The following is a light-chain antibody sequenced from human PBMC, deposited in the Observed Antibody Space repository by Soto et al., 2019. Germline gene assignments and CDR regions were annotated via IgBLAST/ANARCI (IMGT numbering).Light chain of an antibody. CDR2: DVS. CDR1: SSDVGGYNY. V-gene: IGLV2-11*01. J-gene: IGLJ1*01. Sequence: QSVLTQPRSVSGSPGQSVTISCTGTSSDVGGYNYVSWYQQHPGKAPKLMIYDVSKRPSGVPDRFSGSKSGNTASLTISGLQAADEADYYCCSYAGSYTFEVFGTGTKVTVL. CDR3: CSYAGSYTFEV.